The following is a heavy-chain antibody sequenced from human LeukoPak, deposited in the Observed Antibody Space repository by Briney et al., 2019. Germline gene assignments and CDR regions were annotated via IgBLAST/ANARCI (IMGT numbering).Heavy chain of an antibody. Sequence: PSETLSLTCTVSGGSISSSSYYWGWIRQPPGKGLEWIGSIYYSGSTYYNPSLKSRVTISVDTSKNQFSLKLSSVTAADTAVYYCARQRQQLVHLWFDPWGQGTLVTVSS. V-gene: IGHV4-39*01. D-gene: IGHD6-13*01. CDR1: GGSISSSSYY. J-gene: IGHJ5*02. CDR2: IYYSGST. CDR3: ARQRQQLVHLWFDP.